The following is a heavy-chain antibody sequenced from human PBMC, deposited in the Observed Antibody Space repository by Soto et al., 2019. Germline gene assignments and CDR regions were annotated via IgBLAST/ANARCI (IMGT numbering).Heavy chain of an antibody. V-gene: IGHV3-48*02. CDR2: ISGGGETI. CDR1: RFTFSDYS. CDR3: ARESPSSQWLPTRYFAD. D-gene: IGHD6-19*01. Sequence: EVQLVESGGDLVQPGGSLRLSCAASRFTFSDYSMNWVRQAPGKGLEWGSYISGGGETIYYADSVRGRFTISRDNAKNALFVQMNSLREEDTAVYYCARESPSSQWLPTRYFADMGKGTLVTVAA. J-gene: IGHJ4*02.